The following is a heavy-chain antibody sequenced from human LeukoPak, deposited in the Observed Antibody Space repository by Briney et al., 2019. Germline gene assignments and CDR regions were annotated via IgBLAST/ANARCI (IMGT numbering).Heavy chain of an antibody. J-gene: IGHJ4*02. CDR3: ARAPNSGYYTGLFDY. Sequence: SQTLSLTCTVSGGSISSGDYYWSWLRQPPGKGLEWIGYISHSGSTYYNPSLKSRVTISVDTSKKQLSLKVNSVTAADTAVYYCARAPNSGYYTGLFDYWGQGTLVTVSS. CDR2: ISHSGST. D-gene: IGHD3-22*01. CDR1: GGSISSGDYY. V-gene: IGHV4-30-4*01.